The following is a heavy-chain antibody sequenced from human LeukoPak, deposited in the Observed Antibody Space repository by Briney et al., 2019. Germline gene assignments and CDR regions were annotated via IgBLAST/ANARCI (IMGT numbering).Heavy chain of an antibody. V-gene: IGHV1-46*01. J-gene: IGHJ4*02. CDR1: GYTFTSYY. Sequence: ASVKVSCKASGYTFTSYYMHWVRQAPGQGLEWMGMINPSGGSTSYAQKFQGRVTMTRDTSTSTVYMELSSLRSEDTAVYYCARCPHDYGDYFSREGQDYWGQGTLVTVSS. CDR3: ARCPHDYGDYFSREGQDY. CDR2: INPSGGST. D-gene: IGHD4-17*01.